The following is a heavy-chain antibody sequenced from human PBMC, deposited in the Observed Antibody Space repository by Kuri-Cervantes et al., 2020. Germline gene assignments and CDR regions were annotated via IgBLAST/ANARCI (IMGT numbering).Heavy chain of an antibody. D-gene: IGHD2-2*01. Sequence: GESLKISWVGSGFTFSKYAMSWVRQAPGKGLEWVSVISSSSVTIHYADSVKGRFTISRDNAKNTLYLQMNSLRAEDTAVYYCARGIGYCSSTSCPPYYYYMDVWGKGTTVTVSS. J-gene: IGHJ6*03. CDR1: GFTFSKYA. V-gene: IGHV3-23*01. CDR3: ARGIGYCSSTSCPPYYYYMDV. CDR2: ISSSSVTI.